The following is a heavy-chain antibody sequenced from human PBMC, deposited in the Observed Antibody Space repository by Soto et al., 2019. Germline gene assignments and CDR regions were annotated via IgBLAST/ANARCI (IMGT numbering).Heavy chain of an antibody. CDR1: GYTFTSYA. D-gene: IGHD5-18*01. J-gene: IGHJ4*02. CDR3: ARDRPDTAMAAFDY. Sequence: QVQLVQSGAEVKKPGASVKVSCKASGYTFTSYAMHWVRQAPGQRLEWMGWINAGNGNTKYSQKFQGRVTITRDTSASTAYMELSSLRSEDTAVYYCARDRPDTAMAAFDYWGQGTLVTVSS. V-gene: IGHV1-3*01. CDR2: INAGNGNT.